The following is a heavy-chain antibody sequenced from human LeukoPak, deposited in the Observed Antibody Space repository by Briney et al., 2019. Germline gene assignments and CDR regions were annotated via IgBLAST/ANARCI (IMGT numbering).Heavy chain of an antibody. CDR2: IIPIFGTA. CDR1: GGTFSSYA. CDR3: ARPRAVAGLNDAFDI. D-gene: IGHD6-19*01. V-gene: IGHV1-69*05. Sequence: SVKVSCEASGGTFSSYAISWVRQAPGQGLEWMGGIIPIFGTANYAQKFQGRVTITTDESTSTAYMELSSLRSEDTAVYYCARPRAVAGLNDAFDIWGQGTMVTVSS. J-gene: IGHJ3*02.